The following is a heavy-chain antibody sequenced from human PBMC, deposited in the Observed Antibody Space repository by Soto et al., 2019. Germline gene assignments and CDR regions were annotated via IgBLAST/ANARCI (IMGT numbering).Heavy chain of an antibody. Sequence: QVQLVESGGGVVQPGRSLRLSCAASGFTFSSYGMHWVRQAPGKGLEWVAVIWYDGSNKYYADSVKGRFTISRDNSKNPMYLQMNSLRAEDTAVYYCARDTGSFDYWGQGTLVTVSS. CDR3: ARDTGSFDY. CDR2: IWYDGSNK. V-gene: IGHV3-33*01. J-gene: IGHJ4*02. D-gene: IGHD7-27*01. CDR1: GFTFSSYG.